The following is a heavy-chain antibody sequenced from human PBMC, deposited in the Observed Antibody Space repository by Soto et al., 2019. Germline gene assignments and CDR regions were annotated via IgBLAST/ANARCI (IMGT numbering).Heavy chain of an antibody. J-gene: IGHJ5*02. CDR2: IIPIFGTA. Sequence: GASVKVSCKASGGTFSSYAISWVRQAPGQGLEWMGGIIPIFGTANYAQKFQGRVTITRDTSASTAYMELSSLRSEDTAVYYCARDRTPYYDYVWVFDPWGQGTLVTVSS. CDR3: ARDRTPYYDYVWVFDP. D-gene: IGHD3-16*01. CDR1: GGTFSSYA. V-gene: IGHV1-69*05.